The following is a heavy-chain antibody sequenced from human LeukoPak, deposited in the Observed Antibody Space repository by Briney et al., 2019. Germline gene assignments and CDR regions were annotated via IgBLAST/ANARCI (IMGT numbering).Heavy chain of an antibody. D-gene: IGHD2-2*01. CDR3: AKGGTAVVPVFHWYFDL. Sequence: GGSLRLSCAASGFTSSSHWMSWVRQASGKGLEWVANIKEDGSEKNYVDSVKGRFTISRDNAKNSLYLKMNSLRVEDKAVYHFAKGGTAVVPVFHWYFDLWGRGTLVTVSS. J-gene: IGHJ2*01. V-gene: IGHV3-7*01. CDR2: IKEDGSEK. CDR1: GFTSSSHW.